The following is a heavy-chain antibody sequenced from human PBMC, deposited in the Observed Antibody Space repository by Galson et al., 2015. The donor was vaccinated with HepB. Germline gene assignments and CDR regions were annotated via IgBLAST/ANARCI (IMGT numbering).Heavy chain of an antibody. CDR3: ARGDPVVGVDATQHNWFDP. J-gene: IGHJ5*02. CDR1: GFTFTGYY. D-gene: IGHD2-15*01. V-gene: IGHV1-18*04. Sequence: SLKVSCTASGFTFTGYYMHWARQAPGQGLEWVGWISAYNGNTNYAQQLQGRVTITTDTSTSTADMELRSLRSDDTAVYYCARGDPVVGVDATQHNWFDPWGQGTLVIVSS. CDR2: ISAYNGNT.